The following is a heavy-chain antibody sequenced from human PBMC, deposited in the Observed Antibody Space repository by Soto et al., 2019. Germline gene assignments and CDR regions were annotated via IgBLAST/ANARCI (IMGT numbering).Heavy chain of an antibody. V-gene: IGHV1-18*01. J-gene: IGHJ4*02. Sequence: GSVKVSCKASGYTFTSYGISWVRQAPGQGLEWMGWISAYNGNTNYAQKLQGRVTMTTDTSTSTAYMELRSLRSDDTAVYYCARDWYYYDSSGYAVWGYFDYWGQGTLVTVSS. CDR2: ISAYNGNT. CDR1: GYTFTSYG. D-gene: IGHD3-22*01. CDR3: ARDWYYYDSSGYAVWGYFDY.